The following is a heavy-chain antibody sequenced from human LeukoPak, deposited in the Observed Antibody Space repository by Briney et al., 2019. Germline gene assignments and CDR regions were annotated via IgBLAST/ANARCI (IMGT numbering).Heavy chain of an antibody. D-gene: IGHD6-13*01. Sequence: GGSLRLSCAASGFTFNTYAMSWVRQAPGKGLQWVSAICGSGCGGSTYYADSVKGRFTISRDNAKNSLYLQMNSLRADDTAVYYCARARYVSSWYFDYWGQGTLVTVSS. J-gene: IGHJ4*02. CDR3: ARARYVSSWYFDY. CDR2: ICGSGCGGST. CDR1: GFTFNTYA. V-gene: IGHV3-23*01.